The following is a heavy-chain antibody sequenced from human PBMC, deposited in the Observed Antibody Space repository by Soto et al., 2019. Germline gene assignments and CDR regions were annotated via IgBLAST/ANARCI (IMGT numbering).Heavy chain of an antibody. Sequence: GGSLRLSCAASGFTFSSYAMSWVRQALGKGLEWVSAISGSGSTIYYADSVKGRFTISRDNAKNSLYLQMNSLRAEDTAVYYCARVMYYYGSGNLPPYYYGMDVWGQRTTVTVSS. CDR1: GFTFSSYA. V-gene: IGHV3-23*01. D-gene: IGHD3-10*01. CDR3: ARVMYYYGSGNLPPYYYGMDV. J-gene: IGHJ6*02. CDR2: ISGSGSTI.